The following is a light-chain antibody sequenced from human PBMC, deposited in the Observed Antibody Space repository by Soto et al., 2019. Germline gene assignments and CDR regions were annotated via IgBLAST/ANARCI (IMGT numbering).Light chain of an antibody. V-gene: IGKV3-20*01. CDR3: QQYGALPPT. CDR1: QTVSNTY. Sequence: EIVLTQFQGALSLSPGERVTLSCRASQTVSNTYLAWYQQKSGQAPKFLIYGASNRATGIPDRFSGSGSGTDFTLTISRLEPEDFAVYYCQQYGALPPTFGGGTKGEI. J-gene: IGKJ4*01. CDR2: GAS.